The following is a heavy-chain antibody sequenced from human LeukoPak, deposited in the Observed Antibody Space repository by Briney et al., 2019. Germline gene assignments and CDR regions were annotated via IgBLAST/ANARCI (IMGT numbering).Heavy chain of an antibody. V-gene: IGHV4-39*07. Sequence: SETLSLTCTVSGGSISSSSYYWGWIRQPPGKGLEWIGSIYYSGSTYYNPSLKSRVTISVDTSKNQFSLKLSSVTAADTAVYYCARAPTRSSNLVTGYLFDSWGQGILVTVSS. CDR2: IYYSGST. CDR3: ARAPTRSSNLVTGYLFDS. J-gene: IGHJ4*02. CDR1: GGSISSSSYY. D-gene: IGHD3-9*01.